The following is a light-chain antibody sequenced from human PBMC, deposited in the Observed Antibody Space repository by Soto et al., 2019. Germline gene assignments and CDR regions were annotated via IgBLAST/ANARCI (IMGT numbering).Light chain of an antibody. CDR2: DAS. CDR1: QSVSTN. CDR3: QQRSNWPPT. J-gene: IGKJ3*01. Sequence: EIVMTQSPGTLSMSPGERATLSCRASQSVSTNLAWYHRKPGQAPRLLIYDASNRATGIPARFSGSGSGTDFTLTISSLEPEDFAVYYCQQRSNWPPTFGPGTKVDIK. V-gene: IGKV3-11*01.